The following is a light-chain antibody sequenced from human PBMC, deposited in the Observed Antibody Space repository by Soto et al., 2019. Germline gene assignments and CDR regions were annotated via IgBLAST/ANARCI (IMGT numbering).Light chain of an antibody. V-gene: IGKV1-12*01. J-gene: IGKJ5*01. Sequence: EIQMTQSPSSVSTSVVYRVTITCRASQGISTWLAWYQQKAGKAPNLLIYGASNLHSGVPSRFSGSGSGTNFTLTISSLQPEDFATYYCQQANSFPITFGQGTRLEIK. CDR3: QQANSFPIT. CDR2: GAS. CDR1: QGISTW.